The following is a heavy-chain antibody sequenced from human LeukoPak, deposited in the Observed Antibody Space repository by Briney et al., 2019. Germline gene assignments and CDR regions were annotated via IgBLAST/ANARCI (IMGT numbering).Heavy chain of an antibody. V-gene: IGHV3-30*02. CDR2: IR. J-gene: IGHJ4*02. CDR3: AKDPSPYYY. CDR1: GFTFSSYA. D-gene: IGHD3-10*01. Sequence: GSLRLSCAASGFTFSSYAMSWVRQAPGKGLEWVAFIRSDSVKGRFTISRDNSKNTLYLQMNSLRAEDTAVYYCAKDPSPYYYWGQGTLVTVSS.